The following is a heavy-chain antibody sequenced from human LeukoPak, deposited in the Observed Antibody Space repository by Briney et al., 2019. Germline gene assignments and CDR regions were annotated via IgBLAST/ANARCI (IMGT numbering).Heavy chain of an antibody. CDR1: GFTFSSYA. J-gene: IGHJ3*02. V-gene: IGHV3-23*01. CDR3: ATQGRSAMLGI. Sequence: GGSLRLSCAASGFTFSSYAMSWVRQAPGKGLEWVSAISGSGRSTYYADSVKGRFTISRDNAKNSLYLQMNSLRAEDTAVYYCATQGRSAMLGIWGQGTMVTVSS. CDR2: ISGSGRST. D-gene: IGHD3-3*01.